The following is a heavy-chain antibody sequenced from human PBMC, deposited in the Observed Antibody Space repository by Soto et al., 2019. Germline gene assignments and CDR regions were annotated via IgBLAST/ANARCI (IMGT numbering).Heavy chain of an antibody. D-gene: IGHD3-16*01. V-gene: IGHV2-5*02. CDR2: IYWDDDK. CDR3: AHSLYDYVWGTNWFDP. J-gene: IGHJ5*02. Sequence: QITLKESGPTLVKPTQTLTLTCTFSGFSLSTSGVGVGWIRQPPGKALEWLALIYWDDDKRYSPSLKSRLTSAKDTSKYQVVLPMTNMDPVDTATYYCAHSLYDYVWGTNWFDPWGQGTLVTVSS. CDR1: GFSLSTSGVG.